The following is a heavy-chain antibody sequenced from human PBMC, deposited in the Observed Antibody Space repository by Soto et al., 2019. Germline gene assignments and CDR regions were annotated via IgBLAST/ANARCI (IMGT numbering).Heavy chain of an antibody. D-gene: IGHD1-26*01. J-gene: IGHJ3*02. Sequence: GESLKISCKGSGYSFTSYWIGWVRQMPGKGLEWMGIIYPGDSDTRYSPSFQGQVTISADKSISTAYLQWSSLKASDTAMYYCATPTGIVGDDDAFDIWGQGTMVTVSS. CDR3: ATPTGIVGDDDAFDI. V-gene: IGHV5-51*01. CDR2: IYPGDSDT. CDR1: GYSFTSYW.